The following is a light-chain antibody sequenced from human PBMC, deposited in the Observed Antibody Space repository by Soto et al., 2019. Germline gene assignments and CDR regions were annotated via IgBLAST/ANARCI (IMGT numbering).Light chain of an antibody. CDR3: QQSYSTPYT. CDR1: QSISSY. CDR2: AAS. V-gene: IGKV1-39*01. J-gene: IGKJ2*01. Sequence: DLQMTQSPSSLSASVGDRVTITCRASQSISSYLNWYQQKPGKAPKLLIYAASSLQSGVPSRFSGSGSATDFTITISSLQPEDFETYYCQQSYSTPYTFGQGTKLEIK.